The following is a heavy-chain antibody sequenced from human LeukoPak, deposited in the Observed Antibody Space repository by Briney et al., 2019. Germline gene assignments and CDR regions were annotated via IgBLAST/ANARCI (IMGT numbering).Heavy chain of an antibody. V-gene: IGHV3-21*06. D-gene: IGHD1-14*01. Sequence: KAGGSLRLSCTTSGLTFSTSGLNWVRQAPGKGLEWVASIGPTGFDRYHADSIKGRFTISRDNANNFLYLQMDSLRAEDTAVYYCATETNGRHYDYWGQGTLLTVSS. CDR3: ATETNGRHYDY. CDR1: GLTFSTSG. CDR2: IGPTGFDR. J-gene: IGHJ4*02.